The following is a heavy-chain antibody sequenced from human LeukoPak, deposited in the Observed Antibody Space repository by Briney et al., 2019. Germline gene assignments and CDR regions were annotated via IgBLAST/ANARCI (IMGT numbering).Heavy chain of an antibody. CDR1: GYTFTTYY. CDR2: INPSGGTT. CDR3: ARGLGSGSYYGY. D-gene: IGHD1-26*01. Sequence: ASVKVSCKASGYTFTTYYMHWVRQAPGQGLEWVGIINPSGGTTTYAQKFQGRVTMTRDTSTSTVYMELSSLRSEDTAVYYCARGLGSGSYYGYWGQGTLVTVSS. J-gene: IGHJ4*02. V-gene: IGHV1-46*01.